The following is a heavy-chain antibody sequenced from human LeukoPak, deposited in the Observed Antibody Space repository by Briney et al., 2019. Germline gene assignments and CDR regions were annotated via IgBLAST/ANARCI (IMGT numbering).Heavy chain of an antibody. CDR2: ISYDGSNK. V-gene: IGHV3-30*04. Sequence: GGSLRLSCAASGFTYTKHAMHWVRQAPGKGLEWVAVISYDGSNKKYADSVKGRFTISRDNSKSTLYLQMNSLRAEDTAVYYCARTLIEYSVSSCYFDYWGQGTLVTVSS. D-gene: IGHD6-6*01. CDR3: ARTLIEYSVSSCYFDY. CDR1: GFTYTKHA. J-gene: IGHJ4*02.